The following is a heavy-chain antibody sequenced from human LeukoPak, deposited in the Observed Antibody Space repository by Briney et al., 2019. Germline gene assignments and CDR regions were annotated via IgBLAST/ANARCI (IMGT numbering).Heavy chain of an antibody. D-gene: IGHD3-9*01. J-gene: IGHJ3*02. Sequence: PSETLSLTCTVSGGSISSYYWSWIRQPPGKGLEWIGYIYYSGSTNYNPSLKGRVTISVDTSKNQFSLKLSSVTAADTAVYYCASHTYYDILTGYHPPHHDAFDIWGQGTMVTVSS. CDR1: GGSISSYY. CDR3: ASHTYYDILTGYHPPHHDAFDI. CDR2: IYYSGST. V-gene: IGHV4-59*08.